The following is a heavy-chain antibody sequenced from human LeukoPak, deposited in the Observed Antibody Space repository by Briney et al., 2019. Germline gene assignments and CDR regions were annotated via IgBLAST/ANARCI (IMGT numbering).Heavy chain of an antibody. D-gene: IGHD3-22*01. J-gene: IGHJ1*01. CDR1: GGSISSSDW. V-gene: IGHV4-4*02. Sequence: SETLSLTCAVSGGSISSSDWWSWVRQPPGKGLEWIGYISYSGSTNYSPSLKSRATISVDTSKNQFSLNLSSVTAADTAVYYCARGLGYYDSGGYYYLEYFQHWGQGTLVTVSS. CDR3: ARGLGYYDSGGYYYLEYFQH. CDR2: ISYSGST.